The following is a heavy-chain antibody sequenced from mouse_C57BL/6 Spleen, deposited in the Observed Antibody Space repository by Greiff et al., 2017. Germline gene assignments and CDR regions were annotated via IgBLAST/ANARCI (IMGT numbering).Heavy chain of an antibody. Sequence: VQLQQSDAELVKPGASVKISCKVSGYTFTDHTIHWMKQRPEQGLEWIGYIYTRDGSPKYNEKFKGKATLTADKSSSTAYMQLNSLTSEDSAVYFCARESFTTVVPYYFDYWGQGTTLPVSS. CDR1: GYTFTDHT. J-gene: IGHJ2*01. D-gene: IGHD1-1*01. V-gene: IGHV1-78*01. CDR2: IYTRDGSP. CDR3: ARESFTTVVPYYFDY.